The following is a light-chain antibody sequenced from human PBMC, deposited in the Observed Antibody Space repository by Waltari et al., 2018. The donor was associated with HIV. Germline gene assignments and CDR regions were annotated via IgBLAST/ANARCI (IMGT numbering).Light chain of an antibody. CDR3: QQYDNLPYT. J-gene: IGKJ2*01. CDR2: DAS. CDR1: QDIRNY. V-gene: IGKV1-33*01. Sequence: IQMTQSPSSLSASVGDRVTITCQASQDIRNYISWYQQKPGKAPKLLIYDASNLETGVPSRFSGGGSGTDFTFTISSLQPEDIATYYCQQYDNLPYTFGQGTKLEIK.